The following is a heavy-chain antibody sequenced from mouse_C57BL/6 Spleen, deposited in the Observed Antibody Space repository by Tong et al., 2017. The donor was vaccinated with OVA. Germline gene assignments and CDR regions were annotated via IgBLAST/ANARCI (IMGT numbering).Heavy chain of an antibody. J-gene: IGHJ2*01. V-gene: IGHV1-26*01. CDR3: ARDYDGYYEGY. CDR2: INPNNGGT. CDR1: GYTFTDYY. D-gene: IGHD2-3*01. Sequence: EVQLQESGPELVKPGASVKISCKASGYTFTDYYMNWVKQSHGKSLEWIGDINPNNGGTSYNQKFKGKATLTVDKSSSTAYMELSSLTSEDSAVYYCARDYDGYYEGYWGQGTTLTVSS.